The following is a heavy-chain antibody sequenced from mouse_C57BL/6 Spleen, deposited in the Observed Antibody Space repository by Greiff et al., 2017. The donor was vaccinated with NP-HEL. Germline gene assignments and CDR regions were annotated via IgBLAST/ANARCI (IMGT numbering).Heavy chain of an antibody. V-gene: IGHV3-6*01. CDR2: ISYDGSN. Sequence: EVQLQESGPGLVKPSQSLSLTCSVTGYSITSGYYWNWIRQFPGNKLEWMGYISYDGSNNYNPSLKNRISITRDTSKNQFFLKLNSVTTEDTATYYGARGGLEKYFDVWGTGTTVTVSS. CDR1: GYSITSGYY. CDR3: ARGGLEKYFDV. J-gene: IGHJ1*03.